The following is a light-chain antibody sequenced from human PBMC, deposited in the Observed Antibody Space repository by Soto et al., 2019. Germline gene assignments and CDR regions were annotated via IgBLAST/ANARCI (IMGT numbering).Light chain of an antibody. CDR3: SSYTSSSTYV. J-gene: IGLJ1*01. CDR2: DVS. V-gene: IGLV2-14*01. CDR1: SSDVGGYNY. Sequence: QSALTQPASVSGSPGQSITTSCTGTSSDVGGYNYVSWYQQHPGKAPKLMIYDVSDRPSGVSNRFSGSKSGNTASLTISGLQPEDEADYYCSSYTSSSTYVFRTGTKV.